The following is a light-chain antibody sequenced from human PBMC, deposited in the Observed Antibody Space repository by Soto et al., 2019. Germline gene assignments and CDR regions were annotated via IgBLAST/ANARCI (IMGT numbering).Light chain of an antibody. J-gene: IGLJ2*01. V-gene: IGLV1-47*01. CDR3: AAWDDSLSVHVG. Sequence: QSVLTQPPSSSGTPGQRVTISCSGSSSNIGSNYVYWYQQLPGTAPKLLIYRNNQLPSGVPDRFSGSKSGTSASLAIIGLRYEDEADYYCAAWDDSLSVHVGFGGVTKLTVL. CDR1: SSNIGSNY. CDR2: RNN.